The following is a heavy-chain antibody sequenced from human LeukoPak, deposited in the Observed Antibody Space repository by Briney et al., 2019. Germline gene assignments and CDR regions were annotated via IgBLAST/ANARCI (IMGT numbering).Heavy chain of an antibody. J-gene: IGHJ3*01. D-gene: IGHD1-26*01. V-gene: IGHV3-7*01. Sequence: GGSLRLSCAASGFTFSSYGIHWVRQAPGKGLEWVANIKQDGSEKYYVDSVKGRFTISRDNAKNSLYLQMNSLRAKDTAVYYCARGYRIVDLFCALLWGQGTMVTVSS. CDR2: IKQDGSEK. CDR1: GFTFSSYG. CDR3: ARGYRIVDLFCALL.